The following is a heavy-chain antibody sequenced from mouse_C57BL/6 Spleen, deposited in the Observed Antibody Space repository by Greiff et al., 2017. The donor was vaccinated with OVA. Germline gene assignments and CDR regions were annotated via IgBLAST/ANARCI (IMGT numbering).Heavy chain of an antibody. J-gene: IGHJ4*01. CDR3: ARGEGSEEAIDY. CDR1: GYTFTSYW. Sequence: QVQLQQPGAELVKPGASVKLSCKASGYTFTSYWMQWVKQRPGQGLEWIGEIDPSDSYTNYNQKFKGKATLTVDTSSSTAYMQLSSLTSEDSAVYYCARGEGSEEAIDYWGQGTSVTVSS. V-gene: IGHV1-50*01. CDR2: IDPSDSYT. D-gene: IGHD1-1*01.